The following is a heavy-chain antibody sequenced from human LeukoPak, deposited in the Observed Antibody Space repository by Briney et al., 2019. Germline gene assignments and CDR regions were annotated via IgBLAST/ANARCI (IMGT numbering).Heavy chain of an antibody. CDR3: ARGYCSGGSCYSVDY. V-gene: IGHV1-2*06. Sequence: ASVKVSCKASGYTFTGYYMHWVRQAPGQGVEWMGRINPNSGGTNYAQKFQGRVTMTRDTSISTAYMELSRLRSDDTAVYYCARGYCSGGSCYSVDYWGQGTLVTVSS. J-gene: IGHJ4*02. CDR1: GYTFTGYY. CDR2: INPNSGGT. D-gene: IGHD2-15*01.